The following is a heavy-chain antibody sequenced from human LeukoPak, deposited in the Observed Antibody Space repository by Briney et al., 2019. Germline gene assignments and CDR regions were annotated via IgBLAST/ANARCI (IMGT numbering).Heavy chain of an antibody. D-gene: IGHD3-16*01. CDR1: GFTFSSYG. J-gene: IGHJ3*02. Sequence: GGSLRLSCAASGFTFSSYGMSWVRQAPGKGLEWVSAISGSGGSTYYADSVKGRFTISRDNSKNTLYLQMNSLRAEDTAVYYCAKDLSRRPNYDYVWGGYGDAFDIWGQGTMVTVSS. CDR2: ISGSGGST. CDR3: AKDLSRRPNYDYVWGGYGDAFDI. V-gene: IGHV3-23*01.